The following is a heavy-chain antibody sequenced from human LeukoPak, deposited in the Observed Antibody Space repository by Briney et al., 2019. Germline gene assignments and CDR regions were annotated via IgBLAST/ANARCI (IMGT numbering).Heavy chain of an antibody. CDR3: ARQGYYYGSGSQYYFDY. D-gene: IGHD3-10*01. CDR1: GYSFTSYW. J-gene: IGHJ4*02. CDR2: IHPGDSDT. Sequence: GESLQISCKGSGYSFTSYWIGWARQMPGKGLEWMGIIHPGDSDTRYSPSFQGQVTISADKSISTAYLQWSSLKASDTAMYYCARQGYYYGSGSQYYFDYWGQGTLVTVSS. V-gene: IGHV5-51*01.